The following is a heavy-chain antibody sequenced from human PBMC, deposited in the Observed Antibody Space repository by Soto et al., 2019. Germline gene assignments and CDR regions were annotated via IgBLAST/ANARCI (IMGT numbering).Heavy chain of an antibody. Sequence: PSETLSLTFAVSGYSISSGYYWGWNRQSPGKGLEWVASIYHSGTSYYNPSLRSRVTISVDTSKNQFSLKLTSVTAAETAVYYCARESYDRADYWGQGTQVTVSS. V-gene: IGHV4-38-2*02. CDR2: IYHSGTS. CDR1: GYSISSGYY. D-gene: IGHD3-10*02. J-gene: IGHJ4*02. CDR3: ARESYDRADY.